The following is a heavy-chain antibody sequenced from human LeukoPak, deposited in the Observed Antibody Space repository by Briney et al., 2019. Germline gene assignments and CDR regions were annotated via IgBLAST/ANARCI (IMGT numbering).Heavy chain of an antibody. CDR2: ISYDGTDI. V-gene: IGHV3-30*04. D-gene: IGHD2-2*01. CDR3: ARSQCSSANCYHGGNDN. CDR1: GFTFSRYA. J-gene: IGHJ4*02. Sequence: GRSLRLSCAASGFTFSRYALHWVRQAPGKGLEWVAVISYDGTDIYYADSVKGRFTISRDNSKNTPYLQLNSLRPEDTAVYYCARSQCSSANCYHGGNDNWGQGNLVTASS.